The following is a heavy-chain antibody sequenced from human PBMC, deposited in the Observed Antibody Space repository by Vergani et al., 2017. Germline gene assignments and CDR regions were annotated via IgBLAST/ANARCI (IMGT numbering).Heavy chain of an antibody. CDR3: ARAAAAALDY. Sequence: QVQLQESGPGLVKPSETLSLTCTVSGYSISSGYYWGWIRQPPGKGLEWIGSIYHSGSTYYNPSLKSRVTISVDTSKNQFSLKLSSVTAADTAVYYCARAAAAALDYWGQGTLVTVSS. CDR1: GYSISSGYY. CDR2: IYHSGST. V-gene: IGHV4-38-2*02. D-gene: IGHD6-13*01. J-gene: IGHJ4*02.